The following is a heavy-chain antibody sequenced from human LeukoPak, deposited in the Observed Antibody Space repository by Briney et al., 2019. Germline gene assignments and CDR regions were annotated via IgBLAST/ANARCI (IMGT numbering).Heavy chain of an antibody. V-gene: IGHV3-74*01. D-gene: IGHD3-10*01. Sequence: GGSLRLSCAASGFTFSSYWMHWVRQAPGKGLVGVSRINSDGRSTNYADSVKGRFTISRDNAKNTLYLQMNSLRAEDTAVYYCARDRGFGTYHLDYWGQGILVTVSS. CDR1: GFTFSSYW. CDR3: ARDRGFGTYHLDY. CDR2: INSDGRST. J-gene: IGHJ4*02.